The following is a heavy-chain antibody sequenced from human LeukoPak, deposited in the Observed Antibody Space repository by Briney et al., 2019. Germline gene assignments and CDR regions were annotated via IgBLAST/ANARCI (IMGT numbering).Heavy chain of an antibody. CDR1: GGSISSNSYY. CDR2: IYYSGST. J-gene: IGHJ6*02. CDR3: ARQYYYYSHMDV. V-gene: IGHV4-61*05. Sequence: SETLSLTCTVSGGSISSNSYYWGWIRQPPGKGLEWIGYIYYSGSTNYNPSLKSRVTISVDTSKNQFSLKLSSVTAADTAVYYCARQYYYYSHMDVWGQGTTVTVSS.